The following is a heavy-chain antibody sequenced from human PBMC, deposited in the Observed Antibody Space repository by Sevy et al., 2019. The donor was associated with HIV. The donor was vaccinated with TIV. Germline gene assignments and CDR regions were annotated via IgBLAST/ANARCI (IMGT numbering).Heavy chain of an antibody. D-gene: IGHD6-13*01. CDR2: IRGRGGST. CDR1: GFTFSSYA. CDR3: ANARLGTWYSSNWYDY. J-gene: IGHJ5*01. Sequence: GGSLRLSCAASGFTFSSYAMSWVRQAPGKGLEWVSAIRGRGGSTYYADCVKGRSTNSSDNSKNTLDLQLNSLRAEDTVVYYCANARLGTWYSSNWYDYWGQGTLVTVSS. V-gene: IGHV3-23*01.